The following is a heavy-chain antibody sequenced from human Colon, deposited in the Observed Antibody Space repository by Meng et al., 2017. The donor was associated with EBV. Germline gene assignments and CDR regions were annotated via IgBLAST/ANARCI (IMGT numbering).Heavy chain of an antibody. CDR2: MNQSGST. CDR1: GGPSSNFY. Sequence: QVQLQQWGTGLLNPAETLSLTCAVYGGPSSNFYWSWIRQPPGKGLEWIGEMNQSGSTNYNPSLKSRVTISVDASKNQFSLKLSSVTAADTAVYYCARAWGYCSSGSCRTGWGQGTLVTVSS. J-gene: IGHJ4*02. V-gene: IGHV4-34*01. CDR3: ARAWGYCSSGSCRTG. D-gene: IGHD2-15*01.